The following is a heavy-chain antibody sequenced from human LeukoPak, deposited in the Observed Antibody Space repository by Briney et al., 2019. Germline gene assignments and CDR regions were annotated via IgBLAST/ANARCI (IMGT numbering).Heavy chain of an antibody. CDR2: IYPGDSDT. V-gene: IGHV5-51*01. Sequence: NRGESLKISCKGSGYSFTSYWIGWVRQMPGKGLEWMGIIYPGDSDTRYSPSFQGQVTISAEKSISTAYLQWSSLKASDTALYYCASRKKGMATAGFDYWGQGTQVTVSS. J-gene: IGHJ4*02. CDR1: GYSFTSYW. D-gene: IGHD5-24*01. CDR3: ASRKKGMATAGFDY.